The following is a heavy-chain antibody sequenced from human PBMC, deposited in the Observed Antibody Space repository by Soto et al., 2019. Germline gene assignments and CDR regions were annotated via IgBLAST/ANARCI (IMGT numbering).Heavy chain of an antibody. V-gene: IGHV1-8*01. CDR1: GYTFTSYD. CDR3: AVGELSSWDAFDI. D-gene: IGHD3-16*02. J-gene: IGHJ3*02. CDR2: MNPNSGNT. Sequence: ASVKVSCKASGYTFTSYDINWVRQATGQGLEWMGWMNPNSGNTGYAQKFQGRVTMTRNTSISTAYMELSSLRSEDTAVYYCAVGELSSWDAFDIWGKGTLVTVSS.